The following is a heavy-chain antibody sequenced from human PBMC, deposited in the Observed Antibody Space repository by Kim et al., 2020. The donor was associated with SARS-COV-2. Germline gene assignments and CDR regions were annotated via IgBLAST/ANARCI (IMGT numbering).Heavy chain of an antibody. Sequence: SPSLKSRVTISVDTSKNQFSLKLSSVTAADTAVYYCARDRYDSSGYPLDIWGQGTMVTVSS. D-gene: IGHD3-22*01. V-gene: IGHV4-59*01. CDR3: ARDRYDSSGYPLDI. J-gene: IGHJ3*02.